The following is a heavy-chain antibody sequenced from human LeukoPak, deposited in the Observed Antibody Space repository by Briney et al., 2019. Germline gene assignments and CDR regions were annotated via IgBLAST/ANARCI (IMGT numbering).Heavy chain of an antibody. D-gene: IGHD3-16*01. CDR3: ARSSLGPFDY. Sequence: GGSLRLSCAASGFTFSSYAMHWVRQAPGKGLEYVSAISSNGGSTYYANSVKGRFTISRDNSKNTLYLQVGSLRAEDMAVYYCARSSLGPFDYWGQGTLVTVSS. CDR2: ISSNGGST. V-gene: IGHV3-64*01. J-gene: IGHJ4*02. CDR1: GFTFSSYA.